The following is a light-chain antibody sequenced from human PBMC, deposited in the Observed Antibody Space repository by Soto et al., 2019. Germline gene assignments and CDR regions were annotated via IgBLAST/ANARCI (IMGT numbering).Light chain of an antibody. V-gene: IGLV2-14*01. J-gene: IGLJ1*01. CDR1: SSDVGGYNY. CDR3: SSYTSSSTLYV. CDR2: DVS. Sequence: SALTQPASVSGSPGQSIPLSCTGTSSDVGGYNYVSWYQQHPGKAPKLMIYDVSNRPSGVSNRFSGSKSGNTASLTISGLQAEDEADYYCSSYTSSSTLYVFGTGTKLTVL.